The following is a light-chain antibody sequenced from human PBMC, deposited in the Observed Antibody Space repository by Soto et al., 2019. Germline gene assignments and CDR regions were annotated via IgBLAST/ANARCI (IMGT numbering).Light chain of an antibody. CDR1: QSIRNY. J-gene: IGKJ1*01. CDR3: QQTYSIPAT. CDR2: AAS. V-gene: IGKV1-39*01. Sequence: DIQMTQSLSSLSASVGDRVTITCRTTQSIRNYLNWYQLKPGKAPKLLIYAASGLQSGVPSRFSASGSGTDFTLTIGSLQPEDFATYYCQQTYSIPATFGQGTKVDIK.